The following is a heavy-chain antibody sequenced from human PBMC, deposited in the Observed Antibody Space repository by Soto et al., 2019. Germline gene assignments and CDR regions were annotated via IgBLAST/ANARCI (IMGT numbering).Heavy chain of an antibody. CDR2: VTADGGT. Sequence: GGSLRLSCEGSGFTVSSYAMTWIRQAPGKGPEWVSTVTADGGTYYADSVKGRFAMSRDTSENTLYLQMNSLGAEDTAAYYCAPHVSCSGGSCQYDAFAIRGQGTMVTVSS. V-gene: IGHV3-23*01. CDR3: APHVSCSGGSCQYDAFAI. CDR1: GFTVSSYA. J-gene: IGHJ3*02. D-gene: IGHD2-15*01.